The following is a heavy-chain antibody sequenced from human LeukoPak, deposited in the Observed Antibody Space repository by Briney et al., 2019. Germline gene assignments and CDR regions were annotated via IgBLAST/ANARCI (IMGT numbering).Heavy chain of an antibody. D-gene: IGHD3-22*01. CDR3: ARVSRITMIVVVPGAFDI. V-gene: IGHV4-31*03. CDR2: IYYSGST. CDR1: GGSISSGSYY. J-gene: IGHJ3*02. Sequence: SQTLSLTCTVSGGSISSGSYYWSWIRQHPGKGLEWIGYIYYSGSTYYNPSLKSRVTISVDTSKNQFSLKLSSVTAADTAVYYCARVSRITMIVVVPGAFDIWGQGTMVTVSS.